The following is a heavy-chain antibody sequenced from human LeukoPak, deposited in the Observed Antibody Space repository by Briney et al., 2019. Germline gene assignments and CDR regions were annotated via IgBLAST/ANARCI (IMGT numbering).Heavy chain of an antibody. CDR3: ASVPLGPAMY. Sequence: KSSETLSLTCTVPGGSISSSSYYWGWIRQPPGKGLEWIGSIYYSGSTYYNPSLKSRVTISVDTSKNQFSLKLSSVTAADTAVYYCASVPLGPAMYWRQGTLVTVSS. J-gene: IGHJ4*02. V-gene: IGHV4-39*07. CDR1: GGSISSSSYY. D-gene: IGHD2-2*01. CDR2: IYYSGST.